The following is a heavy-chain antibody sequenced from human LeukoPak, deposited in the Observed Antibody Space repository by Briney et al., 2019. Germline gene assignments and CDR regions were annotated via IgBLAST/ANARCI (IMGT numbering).Heavy chain of an antibody. CDR2: ISYDGSNK. V-gene: IGHV3-30*18. CDR3: AKEHSTGYYGMDV. D-gene: IGHD6-13*01. Sequence: GRSLRLSCAASGFTFSSYGMHWVRQAPGKGLEWVAVISYDGSNKYYADSVKDRFTISRDNSKNTLYLQMNSLRAEDTAVYYCAKEHSTGYYGMDVWGQGTTVTVSS. CDR1: GFTFSSYG. J-gene: IGHJ6*02.